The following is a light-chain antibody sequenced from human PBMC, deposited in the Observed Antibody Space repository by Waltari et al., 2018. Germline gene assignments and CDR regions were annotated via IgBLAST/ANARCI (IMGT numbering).Light chain of an antibody. V-gene: IGKV3-11*01. CDR1: PSVSNP. Sequence: EIVLTQSPATLSLSPGESATLSCRASPSVSNPLVWYQQKPGQAPRLLISDASTRAASIAARFSGSASGTVFTLTSNRLEPEDFAVYYWQQHSNWLTFGGGTKVEIK. J-gene: IGKJ4*01. CDR2: DAS. CDR3: QQHSNWLT.